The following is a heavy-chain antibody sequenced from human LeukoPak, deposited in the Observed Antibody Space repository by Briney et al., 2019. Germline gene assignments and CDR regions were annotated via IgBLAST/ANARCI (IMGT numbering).Heavy chain of an antibody. J-gene: IGHJ4*02. CDR2: INPNSGGT. V-gene: IGHV1-2*06. CDR3: ARDIITMVRGVMKPFDY. CDR1: GYTFTGYY. Sequence: ASVKVSCKASGYTFTGYYMHWVRQAPGQGLEWMGRINPNSGGTNYAQKFQGRVTMTRDMSISTAYMELSRLRSDDTAVYYCARDIITMVRGVMKPFDYWGQGTLVTVSS. D-gene: IGHD3-10*01.